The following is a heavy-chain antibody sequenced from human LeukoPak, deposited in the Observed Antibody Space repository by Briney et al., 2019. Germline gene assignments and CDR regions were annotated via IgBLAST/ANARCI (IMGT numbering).Heavy chain of an antibody. CDR2: IYYSGST. D-gene: IGHD4-17*01. CDR3: ARPHGDYWYFDL. V-gene: IGHV4-39*01. CDR1: GGSISSSSYY. Sequence: PSETLSLTCTVSGGSISSSSYYWGWIRQPPGKGLEWIGSIYYSGSTYYNPSLKSRVTISVDMSKNQFSLKLSSVTAADTAVYYCARPHGDYWYFDLWGRGTLVTVSS. J-gene: IGHJ2*01.